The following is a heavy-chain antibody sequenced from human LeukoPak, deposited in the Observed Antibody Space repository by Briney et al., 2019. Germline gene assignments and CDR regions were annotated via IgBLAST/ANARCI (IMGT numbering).Heavy chain of an antibody. Sequence: PGGSLRLSCAASGFTVSSNYMSWVRQAPGKGLEWVSVIYSGGSTYYADSVKGRFTISRDNSKNTLYLQMNSLRAEDTAVYYCAREVRGVILSTYYYGMDVWGQGTTVTVSS. CDR1: GFTVSSNY. D-gene: IGHD3-10*01. J-gene: IGHJ6*02. V-gene: IGHV3-66*01. CDR2: IYSGGST. CDR3: AREVRGVILSTYYYGMDV.